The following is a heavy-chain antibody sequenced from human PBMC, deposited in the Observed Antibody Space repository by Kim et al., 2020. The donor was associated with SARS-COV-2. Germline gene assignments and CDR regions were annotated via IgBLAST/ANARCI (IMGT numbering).Heavy chain of an antibody. CDR1: GFTFSDYY. CDR2: ISSSGSTI. V-gene: IGHV3-11*01. CDR3: AREGRAITMIVVAGVEEFDY. D-gene: IGHD3-22*01. J-gene: IGHJ4*02. Sequence: GGSLRLSCAASGFTFSDYYMSWIRQAPGKGLEWVSYISSSGSTIYYADSVKGRFTISRDNAKNSLYLQMNSLRAEDTAVYYCAREGRAITMIVVAGVEEFDYWGQGTLVTVSS.